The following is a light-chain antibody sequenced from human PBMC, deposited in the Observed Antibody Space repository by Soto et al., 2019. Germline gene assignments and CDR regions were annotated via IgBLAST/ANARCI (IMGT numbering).Light chain of an antibody. J-gene: IGLJ1*01. CDR3: SSYSRSGTIYV. V-gene: IGLV2-14*01. Sequence: QSALTQPASVSGSLGQSITVSCTGTSSDIGGHNYVSWYQQHPGQAPKFMIYEVSSRPSGVSRRFSGSKSGNTAYLTISGLQAEDEGDYYCSSYSRSGTIYVFGTGTKVTVL. CDR2: EVS. CDR1: SSDIGGHNY.